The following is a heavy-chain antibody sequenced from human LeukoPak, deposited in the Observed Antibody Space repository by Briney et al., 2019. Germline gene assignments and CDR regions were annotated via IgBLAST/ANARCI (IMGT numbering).Heavy chain of an antibody. J-gene: IGHJ6*03. CDR2: ISAYNGNT. Sequence: GASVKVSCKASGYTFTSYGISWVRQAPGQGLEWMGWISAYNGNTNYAQKLQGRVTMTTDTSTSTAYMELRSLRSDDTAVYYCARVTNYDYVWGTELYYMDVWGKGTTVTVSS. D-gene: IGHD3-16*01. CDR1: GYTFTSYG. V-gene: IGHV1-18*01. CDR3: ARVTNYDYVWGTELYYMDV.